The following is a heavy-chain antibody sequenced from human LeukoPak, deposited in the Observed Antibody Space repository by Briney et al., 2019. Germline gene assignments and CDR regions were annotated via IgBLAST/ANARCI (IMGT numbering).Heavy chain of an antibody. J-gene: IGHJ4*02. V-gene: IGHV4-30-2*06. D-gene: IGHD2-2*02. CDR2: IYHSTNT. Sequence: SETLSLTCTVSSGSIINSDLYWSWIRQSPGKGLEWIGYIYHSTNTYYNPSLNTRVTMSVDTSKNQFSLKLSSVTAADTAVYYCASGVVPAAILWWLDSQALDYWGQGTLVTVSS. CDR3: ASGVVPAAILWWLDSQALDY. CDR1: SGSIINSDLY.